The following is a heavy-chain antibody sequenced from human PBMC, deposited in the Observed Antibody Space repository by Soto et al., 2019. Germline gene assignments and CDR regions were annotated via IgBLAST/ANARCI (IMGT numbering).Heavy chain of an antibody. CDR2: IYYSGST. V-gene: IGHV4-30-4*01. D-gene: IGHD3-22*01. Sequence: PSETLSLTCTVSGGSISSGDYYWSWIRQPPGKGLEWIGYIYYSGSTYYNPSLKSRVTISVDTSKNQFSLKPSSVTAADTAVYYCARGYDSSGYYPPSLDYWGQGTLVTVSS. CDR1: GGSISSGDYY. CDR3: ARGYDSSGYYPPSLDY. J-gene: IGHJ4*02.